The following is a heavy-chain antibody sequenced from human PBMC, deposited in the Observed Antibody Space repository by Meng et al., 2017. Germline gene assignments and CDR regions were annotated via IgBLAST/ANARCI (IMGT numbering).Heavy chain of an antibody. V-gene: IGHV3-11*04. Sequence: GEALKTFWAASGFTFSDYYMSWIRQAPRKGLEWVSYISSSGSTIYYANSRKGRFTISRDNAKNSLYLQRNSLRAEDTAVYYCTRQWTRLCITVREVGYSSSWYVLLIGLNWFDPWGQGTLVTVSS. CDR1: GFTFSDYY. CDR2: ISSSGSTI. D-gene: IGHD6-13*01. J-gene: IGHJ5*02. CDR3: TRQWTRLCITVREVGYSSSWYVLLIGLNWFDP.